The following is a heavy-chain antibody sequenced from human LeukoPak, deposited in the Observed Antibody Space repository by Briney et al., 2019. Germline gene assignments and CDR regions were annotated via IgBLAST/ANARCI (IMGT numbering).Heavy chain of an antibody. V-gene: IGHV3-48*03. CDR2: ISSSDSTI. CDR1: GFTFSSYE. CDR3: ARHLSGVTGYTYGRGIDY. J-gene: IGHJ4*02. D-gene: IGHD5-18*01. Sequence: GGSLRLSCAASGFTFSSYEMNWVRQAPGKGLEWVSYISSSDSTIYYADSVKGRFTISRDNAKTPLYLQMISLRAEDTAVYYCARHLSGVTGYTYGRGIDYWGQGTLVTLSS.